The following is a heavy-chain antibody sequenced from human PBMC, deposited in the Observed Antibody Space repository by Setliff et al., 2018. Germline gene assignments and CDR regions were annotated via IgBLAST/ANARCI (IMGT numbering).Heavy chain of an antibody. Sequence: ASVKVSCKASGYTLSKYYMHWVRQAPGQGLEWMGIINPSGGLTKYAHKFQGRVTMTEDTSTDTAYMELSSLRSEDTAVYFCAREGVDSRSSTDYRYYMDVWGKGTTVTVSS. D-gene: IGHD3-22*01. J-gene: IGHJ6*03. CDR3: AREGVDSRSSTDYRYYMDV. CDR2: INPSGGLT. CDR1: GYTLSKYY. V-gene: IGHV1-46*01.